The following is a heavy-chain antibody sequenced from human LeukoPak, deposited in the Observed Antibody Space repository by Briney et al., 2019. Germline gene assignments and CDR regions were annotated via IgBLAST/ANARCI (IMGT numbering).Heavy chain of an antibody. CDR1: GGSISSYY. J-gene: IGHJ4*02. CDR3: ARGDYYGSGSYFDY. V-gene: IGHV4-59*01. CDR2: IYYSGST. D-gene: IGHD3-10*01. Sequence: SETLSLTCTVAGGSISSYYWSWIRQPPGKGLEWIGYIYYSGSTNYNPSLKSRVTISVDTSKNQFSLKLSSVTAADTAVYYCARGDYYGSGSYFDYWGQGTLVTVSS.